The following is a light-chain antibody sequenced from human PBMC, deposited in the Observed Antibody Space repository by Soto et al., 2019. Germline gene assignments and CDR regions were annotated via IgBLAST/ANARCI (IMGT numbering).Light chain of an antibody. CDR1: QSISTF. J-gene: IGKJ1*01. Sequence: DIRMTQSPSSLSASVGDRVTVTCRASQSISTFLNWYQQKPGKAPNLLIYTTSTLHGGVPSRFSGSGSGTDFTLTISSLQPEDFATYYCQQSFTAPWTFGQGTRVEIK. CDR3: QQSFTAPWT. V-gene: IGKV1-39*01. CDR2: TTS.